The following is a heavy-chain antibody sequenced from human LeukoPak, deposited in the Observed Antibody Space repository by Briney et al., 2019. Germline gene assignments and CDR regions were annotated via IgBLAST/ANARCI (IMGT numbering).Heavy chain of an antibody. J-gene: IGHJ4*02. CDR1: GGSFSGYY. CDR3: ARGQVLRYYDSSGIIDY. D-gene: IGHD3-22*01. Sequence: SETLSLTCAVYGGSFSGYYWIRQPPGKGLEWIGEINHSGSTNYNPSLKSRVTISVDTSKNQFSLKLSSVTAADTAVYYCARGQVLRYYDSSGIIDYWGQGTLVIVSS. CDR2: INHSGST. V-gene: IGHV4-34*01.